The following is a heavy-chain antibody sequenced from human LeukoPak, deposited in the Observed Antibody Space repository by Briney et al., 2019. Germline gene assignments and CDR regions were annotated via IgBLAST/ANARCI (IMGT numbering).Heavy chain of an antibody. CDR3: ARQRITMSRSNWFDP. Sequence: SETLPLTCTVSGGSISSYYWTWIRQPPGKGLEWIGYIYYSGSTNYNPSLKSRVTISVDTSKNQFSLKLSSVTAADTAVYYCARQRITMSRSNWFDPWGQGTLVTVSS. J-gene: IGHJ5*02. CDR1: GGSISSYY. D-gene: IGHD3-10*02. CDR2: IYYSGST. V-gene: IGHV4-59*01.